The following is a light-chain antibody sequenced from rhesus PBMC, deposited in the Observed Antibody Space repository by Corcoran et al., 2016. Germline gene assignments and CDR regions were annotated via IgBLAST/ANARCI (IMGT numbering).Light chain of an antibody. J-gene: IGKJ4*01. CDR2: RAS. CDR1: QSISSW. V-gene: IGKV1-22*01. Sequence: DIQMTQSPASLSASVGDTVTITCRASQSISSWLDWYQQKTGKAPKLLIYRASSLQSGVTSRFSGIGPGTDFTLTISSLTPEDFATYYCLQYDSSPLTFGGGAKVELK. CDR3: LQYDSSPLT.